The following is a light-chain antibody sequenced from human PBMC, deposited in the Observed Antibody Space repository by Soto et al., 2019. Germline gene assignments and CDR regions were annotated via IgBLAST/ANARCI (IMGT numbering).Light chain of an antibody. J-gene: IGKJ3*01. Sequence: ELVLTQSPGTLSLSPGERATLACRTSQSSSSLAWYQQRPGKAPRLLISGVSSRPTGIPDRFSGSGSGTDFTLTISRLEPEDSALYYYQQYGSSRGFTFGPGTKVDIK. CDR1: QSSSS. CDR2: GVS. CDR3: QQYGSSRGFT. V-gene: IGKV3-20*01.